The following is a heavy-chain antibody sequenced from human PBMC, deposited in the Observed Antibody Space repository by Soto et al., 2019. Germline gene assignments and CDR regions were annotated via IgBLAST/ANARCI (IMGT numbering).Heavy chain of an antibody. CDR3: ARSEVIPEGCDY. CDR2: INAGKGNT. V-gene: IGHV1-3*01. CDR1: GYIFTTYA. Sequence: QVQLVQSGAEVKKPGASVKVSCKASGYIFTTYALHWVRQAPGQRLEWMGWINAGKGNTKYSQKFQARVTTTRDTSASVAYMELSSLASEDTAVYYCARSEVIPEGCDYWGQGTLVTVSS. J-gene: IGHJ4*02. D-gene: IGHD3-16*02.